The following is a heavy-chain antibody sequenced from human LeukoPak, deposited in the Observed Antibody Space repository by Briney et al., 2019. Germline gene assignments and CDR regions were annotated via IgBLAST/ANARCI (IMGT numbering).Heavy chain of an antibody. CDR2: IIPIFGTA. J-gene: IGHJ4*02. V-gene: IGHV1-69*01. CDR1: GGTFSSYA. D-gene: IGHD3-10*01. CDR3: AWGITMVREGFDY. Sequence: SVKVSCKASGGTFSSYAISWVRQAPGQGLEWMGGIIPIFGTANYAQKFQGRVTITADESTSTAYMELSSLRSEDTAVYYRAWGITMVREGFDYWGQGTLVTVSS.